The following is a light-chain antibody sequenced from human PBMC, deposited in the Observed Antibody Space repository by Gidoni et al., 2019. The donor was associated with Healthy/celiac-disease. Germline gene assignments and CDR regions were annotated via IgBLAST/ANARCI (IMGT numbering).Light chain of an antibody. Sequence: QSALPQPRSVSGSPGQSVTISCTGTSSAVGGYNYVYWDQQHPGKAPKLMIYDVSKRPSGVPDRFSGAKSGNTASLTISGLQAEDEADYYCCSYAGSDTHVVFGGGTKLTVL. CDR1: SSAVGGYNY. CDR3: CSYAGSDTHVV. CDR2: DVS. J-gene: IGLJ2*01. V-gene: IGLV2-11*01.